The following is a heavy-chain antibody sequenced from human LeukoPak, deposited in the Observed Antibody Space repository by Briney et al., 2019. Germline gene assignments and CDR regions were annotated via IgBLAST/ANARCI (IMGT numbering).Heavy chain of an antibody. CDR3: ARDPGIAVAGRNYFDY. CDR2: IKQDGSEK. Sequence: PGGSLRLSCAASGFTFSSYWMSWVRQAPGKGLEWVANIKQDGSEKYYVDSVKGRFTISRDNAKNSLFLQMNSLRADDTAVYYCARDPGIAVAGRNYFDYWGQGTLVTVSS. D-gene: IGHD6-19*01. J-gene: IGHJ4*02. CDR1: GFTFSSYW. V-gene: IGHV3-7*01.